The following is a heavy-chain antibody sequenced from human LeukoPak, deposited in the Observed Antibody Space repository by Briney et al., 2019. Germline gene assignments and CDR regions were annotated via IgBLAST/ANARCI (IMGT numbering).Heavy chain of an antibody. CDR2: ISSGGSTT. CDR3: ARQLPNYYSQGGAFDI. CDR1: GFSFSDYY. Sequence: PGGSLRLSCAASGFSFSDYYMSWIRQAPGKGLEWVSYISSGGSTTYYADSVKGRFTISRDNAKNSLYLQMNSLRAEDTAVYYCARQLPNYYSQGGAFDIWGQGTMVTVSS. D-gene: IGHD3-10*01. J-gene: IGHJ3*02. V-gene: IGHV3-11*01.